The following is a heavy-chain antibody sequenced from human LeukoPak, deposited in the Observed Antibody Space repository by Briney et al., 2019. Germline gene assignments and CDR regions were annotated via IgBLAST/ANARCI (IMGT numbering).Heavy chain of an antibody. V-gene: IGHV4-4*07. Sequence: PSETLSLTCTVSGGSISSYSWSWIRQPAGKGLEWIGRIYTSVSTNYNPSLMSRVTMSVDTSKNQFSLKLNSVTAADTAVYYCARSRPTYYYDSSPLYYFEYWGQGTLVTVSS. D-gene: IGHD3-22*01. J-gene: IGHJ4*02. CDR3: ARSRPTYYYDSSPLYYFEY. CDR1: GGSISSYS. CDR2: IYTSVST.